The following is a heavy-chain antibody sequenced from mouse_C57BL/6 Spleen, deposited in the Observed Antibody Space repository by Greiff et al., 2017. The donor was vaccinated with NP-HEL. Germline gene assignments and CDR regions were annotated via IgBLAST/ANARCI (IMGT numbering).Heavy chain of an antibody. J-gene: IGHJ4*01. V-gene: IGHV1-53*01. CDR2: INPSNGGT. D-gene: IGHD2-3*01. Sequence: QVQLQQPGTELVKPGASVKLSCKASGYTFTSYWMHWVKQRPGQGLEWIGNINPSNGGTYYNEKFKSKATLTVDKSSSTAYMQLSSLTSEDSAVYYCARNGYYLYYAMDYWGQGTSVTVSS. CDR3: ARNGYYLYYAMDY. CDR1: GYTFTSYW.